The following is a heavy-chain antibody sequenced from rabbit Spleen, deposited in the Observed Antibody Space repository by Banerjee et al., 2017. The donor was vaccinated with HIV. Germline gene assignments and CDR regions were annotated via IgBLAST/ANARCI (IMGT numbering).Heavy chain of an antibody. Sequence: QEQLEESGGDLVKPEGSLTLTCTASGFSFSSSYWICWVRQAPGKGLEWVACIYIGSGRTDYASWAKGRFTISKTSSTTVTLQMTSLTVADTATYFCGRSSNAGYAGYGYGSNLWGQGTLVTVS. D-gene: IGHD7-1*01. CDR1: GFSFSSSYW. J-gene: IGHJ4*01. V-gene: IGHV1S45*01. CDR2: IYIGSGRT. CDR3: GRSSNAGYAGYGYGSNL.